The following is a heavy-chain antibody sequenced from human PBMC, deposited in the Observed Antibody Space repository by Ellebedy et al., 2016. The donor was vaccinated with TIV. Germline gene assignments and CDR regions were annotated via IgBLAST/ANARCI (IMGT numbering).Heavy chain of an antibody. Sequence: GGSLRLXXEASQFTLGTFCIHWVRQSPGKGLEWVAAISHGGGYKYYADSAKGRFTISRDNSKNTVYLHMNILSAADTAFYYCAKDGLPSSAYSDAFDIWGQGTLVTVSS. J-gene: IGHJ3*02. CDR3: AKDGLPSSAYSDAFDI. V-gene: IGHV3-30-3*01. CDR2: ISHGGGYK. D-gene: IGHD3-3*01. CDR1: QFTLGTFC.